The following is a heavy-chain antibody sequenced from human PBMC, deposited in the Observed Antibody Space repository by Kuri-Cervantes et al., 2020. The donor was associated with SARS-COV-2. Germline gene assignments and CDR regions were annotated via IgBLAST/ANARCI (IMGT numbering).Heavy chain of an antibody. Sequence: GESLKISCAASGFTFSSYSMNWVRQAPGKGLEWVSSISSSSSYIYYADSVKDRFTISRDNAKNSLYLQMNSLRAEDTAVYYCARELGGGSVWGQGTLVTVSS. J-gene: IGHJ4*02. D-gene: IGHD2-15*01. CDR2: ISSSSSYI. V-gene: IGHV3-21*01. CDR3: ARELGGGSV. CDR1: GFTFSSYS.